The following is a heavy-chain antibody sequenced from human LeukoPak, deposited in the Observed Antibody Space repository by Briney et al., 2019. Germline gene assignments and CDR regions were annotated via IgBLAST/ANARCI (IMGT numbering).Heavy chain of an antibody. V-gene: IGHV4-59*01. Sequence: PSETLSLTCTVSGGSISSYYWSWIRQPPGKGLEWIGYIYYSGSTNYNPSLKSRVTISVDTSKNQFSLKLSSVTAADTAVYYCARGAAADFDYWGQGTLVTVSS. CDR2: IYYSGST. CDR1: GGSISSYY. CDR3: ARGAAADFDY. J-gene: IGHJ4*02. D-gene: IGHD6-13*01.